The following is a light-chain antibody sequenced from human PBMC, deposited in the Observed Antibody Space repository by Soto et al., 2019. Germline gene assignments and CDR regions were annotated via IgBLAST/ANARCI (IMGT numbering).Light chain of an antibody. Sequence: QSVLTQPPSVSGAPGQRVTISCTGSSSNIGAGYVVHWYQQLPGAAPKLLIFSDNNRPSGVPDRFSGSKSGTSASLAITGLQTEAEADYYCQSYDNTSDDVFGSGTKATVL. J-gene: IGLJ1*01. CDR1: SSNIGAGYV. V-gene: IGLV1-40*01. CDR2: SDN. CDR3: QSYDNTSDDV.